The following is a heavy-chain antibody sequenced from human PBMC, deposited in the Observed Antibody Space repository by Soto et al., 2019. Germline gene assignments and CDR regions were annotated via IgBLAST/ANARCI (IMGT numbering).Heavy chain of an antibody. CDR2: IMPVFGTP. CDR3: ARGVTANYRGGYAFAI. V-gene: IGHV1-69*01. D-gene: IGHD4-4*01. Sequence: QVLLVQSGAEVKKPGSSVKVSCQAAGGSFSSYMVSWVRQAPGQGLDYMGGIMPVFGTPTYTETFQGRVTMTADESTGTACLEPTSLKSDDTVVYYCARGVTANYRGGYAFAIWGQGTLVAVSS. J-gene: IGHJ3*02. CDR1: GGSFSSYM.